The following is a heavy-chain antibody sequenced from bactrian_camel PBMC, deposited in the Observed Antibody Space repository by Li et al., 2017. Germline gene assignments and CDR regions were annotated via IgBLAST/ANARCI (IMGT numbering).Heavy chain of an antibody. J-gene: IGHJ6*01. V-gene: IGHV3S53*01. Sequence: HVQLVESGGGSVQAGVSLRLSCQATGDTSSHCLGWWRRLPGQAREGLVAINRDGTTSYADSVKGRFTIVKDSARNTLYLQMNSLTSQDSDMYYCAADRLFDCSSYVRRPNNFGTWGQRTQVTVS. D-gene: IGHD6*01. CDR1: GDTSSHC. CDR3: AADRLFDCSSYVRRPNNFGT. CDR2: INRDGTT.